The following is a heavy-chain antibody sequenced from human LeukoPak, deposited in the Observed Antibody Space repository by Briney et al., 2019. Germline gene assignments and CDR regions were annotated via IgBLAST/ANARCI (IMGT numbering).Heavy chain of an antibody. J-gene: IGHJ4*02. CDR2: ISSGGGHP. D-gene: IGHD3/OR15-3a*01. CDR1: GFTFTGYS. V-gene: IGHV3-21*06. Sequence: GGSLRLSCAASGFTFTGYSTNWFRQATGKALEWVSIISSGGGHPYYGDPVKGRFTISRDNARNLLYLEMSSLRGDDTAVYYCSTVGSGATVLDSYDYWGQGTLVTVYS. CDR3: STVGSGATVLDSYDY.